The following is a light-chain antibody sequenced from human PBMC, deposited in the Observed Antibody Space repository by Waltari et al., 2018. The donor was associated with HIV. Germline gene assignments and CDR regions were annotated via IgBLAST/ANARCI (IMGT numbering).Light chain of an antibody. CDR1: QTISTTY. CDR2: AAS. Sequence: EIVLTQSPGTVSVSTGGEATLSCRASQTISTTYVAWYQQKLGQPPRLLIYAASTRAAGVPDRFSGSGSGTDFTLTISGLEPEDCAVYYCQQYIGSPRTFGQGTKVELK. CDR3: QQYIGSPRT. V-gene: IGKV3-20*01. J-gene: IGKJ1*01.